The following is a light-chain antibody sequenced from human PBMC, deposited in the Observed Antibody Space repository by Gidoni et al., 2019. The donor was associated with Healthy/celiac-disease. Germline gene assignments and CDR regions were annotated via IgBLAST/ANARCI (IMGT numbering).Light chain of an antibody. CDR2: GAS. V-gene: IGKV3-20*01. J-gene: IGKJ1*01. CDR3: QQCGSSPWT. CDR1: QSVSSSY. Sequence: EIVLTQSPGTLSLSPGERATLSCRASQSVSSSYLAWYQQTPGQAPRLLIYGASSSATGIPDRFSGSWSGTDFPLTISRLEPEDFAVYYCQQCGSSPWTFGQGTKVEIK.